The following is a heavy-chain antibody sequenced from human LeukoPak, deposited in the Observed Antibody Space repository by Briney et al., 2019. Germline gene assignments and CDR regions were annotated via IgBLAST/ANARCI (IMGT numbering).Heavy chain of an antibody. CDR3: ARLRGRGYYYYYMDV. Sequence: ASVKVSCKASGYTFTAYYIHWVRQAPGQRLEWMGWVSPNNGGTNYAQKFQGRVTMTRDTSISTLYMDLNSLRSDDTAVYYCARLRGRGYYYYYMDVWGKGTTVTVSS. CDR2: VSPNNGGT. J-gene: IGHJ6*03. CDR1: GYTFTAYY. V-gene: IGHV1-2*02. D-gene: IGHD3-16*01.